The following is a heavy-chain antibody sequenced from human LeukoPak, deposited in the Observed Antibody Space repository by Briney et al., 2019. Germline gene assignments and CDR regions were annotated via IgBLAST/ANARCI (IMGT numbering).Heavy chain of an antibody. CDR3: ARHRTNSGWTDY. CDR2: IYYSGST. CDR1: GGSISSSSYY. V-gene: IGHV4-39*01. J-gene: IGHJ4*02. D-gene: IGHD6-19*01. Sequence: PSETLSLTCTVSGGSISSSSYYWGWIRRPPEKGLEWIGSIYYSGSTYYNPSLKSRVTISVDTSKNQFSLKLSSVTAADTAVYYCARHRTNSGWTDYWGQGTLVTVSS.